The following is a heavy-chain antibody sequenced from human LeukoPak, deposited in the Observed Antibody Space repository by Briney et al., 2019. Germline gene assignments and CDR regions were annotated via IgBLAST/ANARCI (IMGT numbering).Heavy chain of an antibody. CDR3: ARDPSVTYDSRGRWFDP. J-gene: IGHJ5*02. V-gene: IGHV4-31*03. CDR2: MYYSGYT. CDR1: GGSISSGGYY. D-gene: IGHD3-22*01. Sequence: PSETLSLTCTVSGGSISSGGYYWSWIRQHPGKVLEWIGYMYYSGYTYYNPSLKSRATISVDTSKNQFSLKLSSVTAADTAVYYCARDPSVTYDSRGRWFDPWGQGTLVTVSS.